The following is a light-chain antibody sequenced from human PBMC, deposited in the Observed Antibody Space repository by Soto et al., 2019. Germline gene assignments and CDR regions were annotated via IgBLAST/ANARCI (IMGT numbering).Light chain of an antibody. Sequence: IVNEQSPATLSLPPGERATPPCSASQSISGKLAWYQHRPGQAPRLLIYDASIRATGIPARFSGSGSGTAFTLNISSLQSEDYALYYCQQYNNWPPWKCGQGTKGDIK. CDR3: QQYNNWPPWK. V-gene: IGKV3-15*01. J-gene: IGKJ1*01. CDR1: QSISGK. CDR2: DAS.